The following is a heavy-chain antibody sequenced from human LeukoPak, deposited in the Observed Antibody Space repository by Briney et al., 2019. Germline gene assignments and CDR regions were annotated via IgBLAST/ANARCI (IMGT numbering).Heavy chain of an antibody. CDR2: ISGNGGST. CDR1: GFTFSSNA. Sequence: GGSLRLSCAASGFTFSSNAMSWVRQAPGKGLEWLSAISGNGGSTYYADSVMGRFTISRDNSKNTLYLQMNSLRAEDPAVYYCAKRSSGYSFDYWGQGTLVTVSS. D-gene: IGHD3-22*01. J-gene: IGHJ4*02. V-gene: IGHV3-23*01. CDR3: AKRSSGYSFDY.